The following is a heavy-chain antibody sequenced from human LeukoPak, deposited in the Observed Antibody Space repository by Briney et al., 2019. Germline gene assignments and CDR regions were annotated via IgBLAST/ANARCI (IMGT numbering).Heavy chain of an antibody. CDR2: ISDSGGST. Sequence: GGSLRLSCGASVFPFSSYAMSWVRQAPRKGLEWVSSISDSGGSTYYADSVKGRFTISRDNSKNTLHLQMNSLRADDTAVYYCAKAQPTMVELGMDVWGQGTTVTVSS. CDR1: VFPFSSYA. V-gene: IGHV3-23*01. CDR3: AKAQPTMVELGMDV. J-gene: IGHJ6*02. D-gene: IGHD1-1*01.